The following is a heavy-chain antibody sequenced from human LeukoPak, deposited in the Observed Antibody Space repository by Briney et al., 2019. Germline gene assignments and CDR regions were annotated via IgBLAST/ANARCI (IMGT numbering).Heavy chain of an antibody. CDR1: GGSISSGSYY. Sequence: SETLSLTCTVSGGSISSGSYYWSWIRQPAGKGLEWIGRIYTSGSTNYNPSLKSRVTISVDTSKNRFSLKLSSVTAADTAVYYCAREDISVPGSYYYYYGMDVWGQGTTVTVSS. V-gene: IGHV4-61*02. CDR3: AREDISVPGSYYYYYGMDV. CDR2: IYTSGST. D-gene: IGHD3-22*01. J-gene: IGHJ6*02.